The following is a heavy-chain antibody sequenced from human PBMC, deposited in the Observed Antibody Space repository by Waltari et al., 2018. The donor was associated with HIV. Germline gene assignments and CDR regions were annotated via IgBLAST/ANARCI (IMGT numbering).Heavy chain of an antibody. J-gene: IGHJ4*02. V-gene: IGHV1-2*02. Sequence: QVQLVQSGSEVKKPGASVKVSCKASAYTFTGYYMHWVRQAPGQGLAWMGWINPNSGGTNYAQKFQGRVTMTRDTSISTAYMELSRLRSDDTAVYYCARTFLYCSGGTCYFDYWGQGTLVTVSS. CDR1: AYTFTGYY. CDR2: INPNSGGT. CDR3: ARTFLYCSGGTCYFDY. D-gene: IGHD2-15*01.